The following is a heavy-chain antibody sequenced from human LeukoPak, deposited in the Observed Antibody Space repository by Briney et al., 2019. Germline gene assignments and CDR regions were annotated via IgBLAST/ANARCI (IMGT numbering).Heavy chain of an antibody. Sequence: PGGSLRLSCAASEFTFSSYSMNWVRQAPGKGLEGVSSISSSSSYIYYADSVKGRFTISRDNAKNSLYLQMNSLRAEDTAVYYCARGVGSWTPYYFDYWGQGTLVTVSS. CDR2: ISSSSSYI. CDR3: ARGVGSWTPYYFDY. D-gene: IGHD6-13*01. V-gene: IGHV3-21*01. J-gene: IGHJ4*02. CDR1: EFTFSSYS.